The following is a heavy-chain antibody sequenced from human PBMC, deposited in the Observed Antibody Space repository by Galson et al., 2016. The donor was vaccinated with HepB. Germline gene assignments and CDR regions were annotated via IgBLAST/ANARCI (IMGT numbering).Heavy chain of an antibody. V-gene: IGHV3-48*02. CDR2: ISGSSTSI. CDR1: GFTFSSYS. J-gene: IGHJ4*02. CDR3: ARDKTYADYDGLFDY. Sequence: SLRLSCAASGFTFSSYSMNWVRQAPGKGLEWVSYISGSSTSIIYADSVKGRYTTSRDNAKNSLYLQMNSLRDEDTAVYYCARDKTYADYDGLFDYWGQGTLVTVSS. D-gene: IGHD4-17*01.